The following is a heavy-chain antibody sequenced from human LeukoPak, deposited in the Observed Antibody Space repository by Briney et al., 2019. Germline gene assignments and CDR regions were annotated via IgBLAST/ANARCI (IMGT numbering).Heavy chain of an antibody. V-gene: IGHV3-7*01. CDR2: IKQDGSEK. J-gene: IGHJ4*02. Sequence: GGSLRLSCAASGFTFSSYWMSWVRQAPGKGLEWVANIKQDGSEKYYVDSVKGRFTISRDNAKNSLYLRMNSLRAEDTAVYCCARAQEEWLLLRFDYWGQGTLVTVSS. CDR1: GFTFSSYW. D-gene: IGHD3-22*01. CDR3: ARAQEEWLLLRFDY.